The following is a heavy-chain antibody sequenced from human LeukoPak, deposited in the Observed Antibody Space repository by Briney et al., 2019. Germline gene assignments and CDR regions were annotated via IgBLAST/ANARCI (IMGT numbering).Heavy chain of an antibody. CDR1: GLTLSAHW. Sequence: GGSLRLSCAASGLTLSAHWMIWVRQAPGKGLEWVANINQGGSDKYYVDSVKGRFTISRDNANNLLYLQMNNLRGEDTAVYYCTRDRSRAEDDWGQGTLVTVSS. V-gene: IGHV3-7*01. J-gene: IGHJ4*02. D-gene: IGHD1-14*01. CDR2: INQGGSDK. CDR3: TRDRSRAEDD.